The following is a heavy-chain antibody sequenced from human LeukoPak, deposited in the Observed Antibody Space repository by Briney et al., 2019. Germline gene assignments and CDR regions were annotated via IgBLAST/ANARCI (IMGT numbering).Heavy chain of an antibody. CDR2: IKQDGSEK. CDR3: ARDRVTMVRGVNYYFDY. J-gene: IGHJ4*02. D-gene: IGHD3-10*01. Sequence: GGSLRLSCAASGFTFSSYWMSWVRQAPGKGLEWVANIKQDGSEKYHVDSVKGRFTISRDNAKNSLYLQMNSLRAEDTAVYYCARDRVTMVRGVNYYFDYWGQGTLVTVSS. CDR1: GFTFSSYW. V-gene: IGHV3-7*05.